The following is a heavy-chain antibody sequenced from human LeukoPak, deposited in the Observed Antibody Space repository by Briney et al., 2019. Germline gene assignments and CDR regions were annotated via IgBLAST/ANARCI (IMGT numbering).Heavy chain of an antibody. CDR3: ASVLRYFDWVWPTDGMDV. J-gene: IGHJ6*02. D-gene: IGHD3-9*01. V-gene: IGHV3-23*01. CDR1: GFTFSSYA. CDR2: ISGSGGST. Sequence: PGGSLRLSCAASGFTFSSYAMSWVRQAPGKGLEWASAISGSGGSTYYADSVKGRFTISRDNSKNTLYLQMNSLRAEDTAVYYCASVLRYFDWVWPTDGMDVWGQGTTVTVSS.